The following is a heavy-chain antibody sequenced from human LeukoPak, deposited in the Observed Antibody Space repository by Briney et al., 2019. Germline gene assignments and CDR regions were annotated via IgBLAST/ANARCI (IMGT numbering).Heavy chain of an antibody. CDR1: DASINSAYY. J-gene: IGHJ6*03. Sequence: PSETLSLTCTVSDASINSAYYWGWIRQPPGKGLEWIASIYYDGSTYFNPCLESRVTISVDASKNQFSLKLRSVTAADTAVYYCASPFRYFDWFPYSYMDVWGKGTTVIVSS. CDR2: IYYDGST. D-gene: IGHD3-9*01. V-gene: IGHV4-38-2*02. CDR3: ASPFRYFDWFPYSYMDV.